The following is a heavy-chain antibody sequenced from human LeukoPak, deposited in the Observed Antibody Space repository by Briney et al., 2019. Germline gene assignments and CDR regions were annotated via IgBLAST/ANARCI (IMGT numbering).Heavy chain of an antibody. V-gene: IGHV3-48*01. CDR1: GFTFSSYS. D-gene: IGHD1-7*01. CDR3: ARAIGDWNYVPQFDY. J-gene: IGHJ4*02. Sequence: GGSLRLSCAASGFTFSSYSMNWVRQAPGKGLEWVSYISSSSSTIYYADSVKGRFTISRDNAKNSLYLQMNSLRAEDTAVYYCARAIGDWNYVPQFDYWGQGTLATVSS. CDR2: ISSSSSTI.